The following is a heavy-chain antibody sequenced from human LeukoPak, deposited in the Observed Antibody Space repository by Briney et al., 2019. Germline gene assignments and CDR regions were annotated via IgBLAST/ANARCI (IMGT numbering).Heavy chain of an antibody. V-gene: IGHV6-1*01. CDR3: TRQGTVTTLFDF. J-gene: IGHJ4*02. CDR2: TFYMSKWFT. D-gene: IGHD4-11*01. CDR1: GDSVSSDSAA. Sequence: SQTLSLTCTISGDSVSSDSAAWDWVRQSPSRCLEWLGITFYMSKWFTNYAVSVQSPITLNADTSKNQFSLQLSSVTPEDTAVYYCTRQGTVTTLFDFWGQGILVTVSS.